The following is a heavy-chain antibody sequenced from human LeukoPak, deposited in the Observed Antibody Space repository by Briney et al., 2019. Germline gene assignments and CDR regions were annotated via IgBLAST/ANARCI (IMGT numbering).Heavy chain of an antibody. CDR3: AKDVGSYGYRDYFDY. Sequence: QPGGSLRLSCAASGFTFSSYAMSWVRQAPGKGLEWVSGISGSGGSIYYADSVKGRFTISRDNSKNTLYLQMNSLRAEDTAVYYCAKDVGSYGYRDYFDYWGQGTLVTVSS. D-gene: IGHD5-18*01. V-gene: IGHV3-23*01. J-gene: IGHJ4*02. CDR1: GFTFSSYA. CDR2: ISGSGGSI.